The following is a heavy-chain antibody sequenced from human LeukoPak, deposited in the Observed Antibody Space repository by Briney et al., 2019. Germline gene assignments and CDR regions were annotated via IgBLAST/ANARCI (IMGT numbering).Heavy chain of an antibody. Sequence: SETLSLTCTVSGGSISSYYWSWIRQPPGKGLEWIGYIYYIGSTNYNPSLKSRVTISVDTSKNQFSLILSSVTAADTAVYYCARGVRGYNYGYDYWGQGTLVTVSS. J-gene: IGHJ4*02. CDR2: IYYIGST. D-gene: IGHD5-18*01. V-gene: IGHV4-59*01. CDR3: ARGVRGYNYGYDY. CDR1: GGSISSYY.